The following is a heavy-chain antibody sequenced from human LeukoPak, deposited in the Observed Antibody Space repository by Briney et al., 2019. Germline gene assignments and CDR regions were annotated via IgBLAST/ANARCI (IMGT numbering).Heavy chain of an antibody. CDR1: GGSISSGSYY. D-gene: IGHD3-16*01. V-gene: IGHV4-61*02. Sequence: PSQTLSLTCTVSGGSISSGSYYWSWIRQPAGKGLEWIGRIYTSGSTNYNPSLKSRVTISLDTSKNQFSLKLSSVTAADTAVYYCARGYRLRPDYWGQGTLVTVSS. CDR3: ARGYRLRPDY. CDR2: IYTSGST. J-gene: IGHJ4*02.